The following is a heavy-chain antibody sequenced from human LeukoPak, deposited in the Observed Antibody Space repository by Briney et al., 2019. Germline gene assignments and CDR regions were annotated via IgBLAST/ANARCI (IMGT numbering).Heavy chain of an antibody. V-gene: IGHV3-23*01. D-gene: IGHD3-10*01. CDR2: ISGSGGST. CDR3: AKTELVMNYYYYMDV. Sequence: GGSLRLSCAASGFTFSSYAMSWVRQAPGKGLERVTAISGSGGSTYYADSVKGRFTISRDHSKNTLYLQMNSLRAEDTAVYYCAKTELVMNYYYYMDVWGKGTTVTVSS. CDR1: GFTFSSYA. J-gene: IGHJ6*03.